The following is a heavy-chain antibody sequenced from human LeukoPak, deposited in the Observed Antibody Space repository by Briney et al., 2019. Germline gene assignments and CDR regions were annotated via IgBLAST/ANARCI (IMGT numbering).Heavy chain of an antibody. J-gene: IGHJ4*02. D-gene: IGHD3-22*01. Sequence: GGSLRLSCAASGFTFSSYAMSWVRQAPGKGLEWVSAISGSGASTYYADSVKGRLTISRDNSKNTLYLQMNSLRAEDTAVYYCAKDSTYYYDSSAYSSYFDYWGQGTLVTVSP. CDR2: ISGSGAST. CDR1: GFTFSSYA. V-gene: IGHV3-23*01. CDR3: AKDSTYYYDSSAYSSYFDY.